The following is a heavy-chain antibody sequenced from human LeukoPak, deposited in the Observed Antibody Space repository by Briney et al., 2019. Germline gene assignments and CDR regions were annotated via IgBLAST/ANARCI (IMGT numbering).Heavy chain of an antibody. V-gene: IGHV3-30*03. CDR2: ISYDGSNK. CDR1: GFTFSSYG. J-gene: IGHJ4*02. D-gene: IGHD1-14*01. CDR3: ARTEPRGDYFDY. Sequence: GRSLRLSWAASGFTFSSYGMHWARQAPGKGLGWVAVISYDGSNKYYADSVKGRFTISRDNSKNTLYLQMNSLRAEDTAVYYCARTEPRGDYFDYWGQGTLVTVSS.